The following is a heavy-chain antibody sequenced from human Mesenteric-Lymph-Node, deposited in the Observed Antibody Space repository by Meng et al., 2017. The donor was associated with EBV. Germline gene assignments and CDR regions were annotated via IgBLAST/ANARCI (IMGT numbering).Heavy chain of an antibody. CDR1: GYAFTSYT. Sequence: SGTECKRPGASVKFPCKASGYAFTSYTIHWGRQAPGQGLEWMGWINTNTGNPTYAQGFTGRFVFSLDTSVSTAYLQISSLKAEDTAVYYCTTPAYWGQGTLVTVSS. D-gene: IGHD1-1*01. J-gene: IGHJ4*02. CDR3: TTPAY. V-gene: IGHV7-4-1*02. CDR2: INTNTGNP.